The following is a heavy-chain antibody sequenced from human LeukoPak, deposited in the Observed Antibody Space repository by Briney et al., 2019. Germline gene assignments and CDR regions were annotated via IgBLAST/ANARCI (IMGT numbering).Heavy chain of an antibody. V-gene: IGHV4-4*02. Sequence: SETLSLTCAVSAGSISSSNWWNWVRQPPGKGLEWIGEIHHSGSTHYNPSLKSRVTISVDKSKNQFSLRLSSVTAADTAVYYCARERITISDDAFDIWGQGTMVTVSS. D-gene: IGHD3-3*01. J-gene: IGHJ3*02. CDR2: IHHSGST. CDR1: AGSISSSNW. CDR3: ARERITISDDAFDI.